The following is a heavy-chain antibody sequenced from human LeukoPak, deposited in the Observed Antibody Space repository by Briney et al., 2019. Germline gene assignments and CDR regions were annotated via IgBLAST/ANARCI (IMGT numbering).Heavy chain of an antibody. CDR2: IYPGDSDT. CDR3: ARPAWAVAGTSGDY. J-gene: IGHJ4*02. V-gene: IGHV5-51*01. D-gene: IGHD6-19*01. Sequence: GEFLKISGRGFGYSFTSYWIGWVGQMPGKALEWMGIIYPGDSDTRYSPSFQGQVTISADKSISTAYLQWSSLKASDTAMYYCARPAWAVAGTSGDYWGQGTLVTVSS. CDR1: GYSFTSYW.